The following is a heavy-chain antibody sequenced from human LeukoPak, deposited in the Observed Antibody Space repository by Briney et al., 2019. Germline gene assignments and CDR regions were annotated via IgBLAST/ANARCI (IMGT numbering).Heavy chain of an antibody. J-gene: IGHJ4*02. Sequence: SVKVSCKASGGTFSSYAISWVRQAPGQGVERMGRIIPILGIANYAQKFQGRVTITADKSTSTAYMELSSLRSEDTAVYYCARADTAMESSFDYWGQGTLVTVSS. CDR1: GGTFSSYA. CDR2: IIPILGIA. V-gene: IGHV1-69*04. CDR3: ARADTAMESSFDY. D-gene: IGHD5-18*01.